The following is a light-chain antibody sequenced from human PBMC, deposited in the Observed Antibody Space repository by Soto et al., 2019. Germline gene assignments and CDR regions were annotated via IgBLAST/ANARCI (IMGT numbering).Light chain of an antibody. Sequence: ENVLTQSTGTLSLSPGERATLSCRASQSFSSSYLAWYQQKPGQAPRLLIYGTSTRATGVPDRFSGSGSQTDFTLTISRLEPEDFAVYYCQQYGSLGTFGQGTKVDIK. CDR2: GTS. CDR1: QSFSSSY. J-gene: IGKJ1*01. V-gene: IGKV3-20*01. CDR3: QQYGSLGT.